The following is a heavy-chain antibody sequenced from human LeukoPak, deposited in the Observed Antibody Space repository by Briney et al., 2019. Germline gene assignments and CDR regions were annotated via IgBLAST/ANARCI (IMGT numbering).Heavy chain of an antibody. CDR2: IYYSGST. Sequence: SETLSLTCTVSGGSISSYYWSWIRQPPGKGLEWIGYIYYSGSTNYNPSLKSRVTISVDTSKNQFPLKLSSVTAADTAVYYCARSGKYDFWSGYYKASNPFDYWGQGTLVTVSS. D-gene: IGHD3-3*01. V-gene: IGHV4-59*01. J-gene: IGHJ4*02. CDR1: GGSISSYY. CDR3: ARSGKYDFWSGYYKASNPFDY.